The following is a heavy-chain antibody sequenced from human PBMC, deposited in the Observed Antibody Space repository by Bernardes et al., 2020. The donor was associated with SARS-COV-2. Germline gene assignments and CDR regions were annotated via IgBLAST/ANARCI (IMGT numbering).Heavy chain of an antibody. J-gene: IGHJ4*02. V-gene: IGHV3-30*18. Sequence: GGSLRLSCAASGFTFSSYGMHWVRQAPGKGLEWVAAISYDGSNKYYADSVKGRFTISRDNSKNTLYLQMNSLRAEDTAVYYCAKGYSGSYQQLFDYWGQGTLVTVSS. D-gene: IGHD1-26*01. CDR1: GFTFSSYG. CDR2: ISYDGSNK. CDR3: AKGYSGSYQQLFDY.